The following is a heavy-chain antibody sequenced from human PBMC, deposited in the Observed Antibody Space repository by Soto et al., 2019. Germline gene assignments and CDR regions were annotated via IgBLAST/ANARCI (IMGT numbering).Heavy chain of an antibody. V-gene: IGHV3-74*01. J-gene: IGHJ3*02. CDR2: INSDGSST. CDR3: ARVPTYYYDSSGSLDAFDI. Sequence: GGSLRLSCAASGFTFSSYWTHWVRQAPGKGLVWVSRINSDGSSTSYADSVKGRFTISRDNAMNTLYLQMNSLRAEDTAVYYCARVPTYYYDSSGSLDAFDIWGQGTMVTVSS. D-gene: IGHD3-22*01. CDR1: GFTFSSYW.